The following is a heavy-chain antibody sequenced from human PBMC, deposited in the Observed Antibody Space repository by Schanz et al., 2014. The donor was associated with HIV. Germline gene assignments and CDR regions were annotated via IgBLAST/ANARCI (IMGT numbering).Heavy chain of an antibody. J-gene: IGHJ5*02. D-gene: IGHD6-13*01. Sequence: QVQLVESGGGLVKPGGSLRLACAASGFTFSEYYMNWIRQAPGKGLEWVSSISSSSGYIYYADSLKGRFTISRDNSKNTLYLQMRSLRPEDTAVYYCAKDAYSSTWYLGENWFDPWGQGTLVTVSS. CDR1: GFTFSEYY. CDR3: AKDAYSSTWYLGENWFDP. V-gene: IGHV3-11*05. CDR2: ISSSSGYI.